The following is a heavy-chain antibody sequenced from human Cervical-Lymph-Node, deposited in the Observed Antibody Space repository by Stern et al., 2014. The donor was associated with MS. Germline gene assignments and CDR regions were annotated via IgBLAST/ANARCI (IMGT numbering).Heavy chain of an antibody. CDR2: INSDGSST. CDR1: GFTFSSYW. J-gene: IGHJ1*01. CDR3: ARGLYIRYCSGGSCPGYFQH. V-gene: IGHV3-74*02. Sequence: EVQLVESGGGLVQPGGSLRLSCAASGFTFSSYWMHWVRQAPGKGLVWVSRINSDGSSTSYADSVKGRFTISRDNAKNTLYLQMNSLRAEDTAVYYCARGLYIRYCSGGSCPGYFQHWGQGTLFTVSS. D-gene: IGHD2-15*01.